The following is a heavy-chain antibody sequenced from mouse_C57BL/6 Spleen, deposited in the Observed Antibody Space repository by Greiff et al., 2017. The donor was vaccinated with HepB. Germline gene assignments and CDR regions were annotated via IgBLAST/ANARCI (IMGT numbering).Heavy chain of an antibody. CDR2: IYPGNSDT. CDR3: TREEAPRRGFDY. Sequence: VQLQQSGTVLARPGASVKMSCKTSGYTFTSYWMHWVKQRPGQGLEWIGAIYPGNSDTSYNQKFKGKAKLTAVTSASTAYMELSSLTTEDSAVYYGTREEAPRRGFDYWGKGTALTVSS. V-gene: IGHV1-5*01. D-gene: IGHD2-10*02. J-gene: IGHJ2*01. CDR1: GYTFTSYW.